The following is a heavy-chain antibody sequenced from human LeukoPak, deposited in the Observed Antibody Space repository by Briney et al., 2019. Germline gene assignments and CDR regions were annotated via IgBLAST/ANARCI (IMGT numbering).Heavy chain of an antibody. D-gene: IGHD1-20*01. CDR3: ARVSGTTWDDAFDI. J-gene: IGHJ3*02. CDR1: GGSISSYY. V-gene: IGHV4-59*01. Sequence: SETLSLTCTVSGGSISSYYWSWIRQPPGKGLEWIGYIYYSGSTNYNPSLKSRVTISVDTSKNQFSLKLSSVTAADTAVYYCARVSGTTWDDAFDIWGQGTMVTVS. CDR2: IYYSGST.